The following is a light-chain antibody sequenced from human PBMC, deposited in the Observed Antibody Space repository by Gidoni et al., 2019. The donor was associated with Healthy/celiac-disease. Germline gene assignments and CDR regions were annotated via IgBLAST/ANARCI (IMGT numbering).Light chain of an antibody. V-gene: IGKV2-28*01. Sequence: DIVMTQSPLSLPVTPGEPASISCRSSQSLLHSNGYNYLDWYLQKPGQSPQLLIYLGSNRASGVPDRFSGSGSGTDFTLKISRVEAEDVGVSYCMQALQTLFXGXTKVEIK. CDR2: LGS. CDR3: MQALQTL. J-gene: IGKJ4*01. CDR1: QSLLHSNGYNY.